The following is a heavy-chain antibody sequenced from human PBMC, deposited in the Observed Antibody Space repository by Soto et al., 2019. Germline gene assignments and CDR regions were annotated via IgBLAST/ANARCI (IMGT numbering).Heavy chain of an antibody. D-gene: IGHD3-9*01. Sequence: QVQLQESGPGLVKPSETLSLTCTVSGGSISDLYWTWIRQPPRKGLEWIGYIYNSGPTNYNPSLKRRVTISVDTSTKQVSLKLNSVTAADTAVYYCVRALMGPPQFDYWGQGTLVTVSS. CDR2: IYNSGPT. CDR3: VRALMGPPQFDY. V-gene: IGHV4-59*11. J-gene: IGHJ4*02. CDR1: GGSISDLY.